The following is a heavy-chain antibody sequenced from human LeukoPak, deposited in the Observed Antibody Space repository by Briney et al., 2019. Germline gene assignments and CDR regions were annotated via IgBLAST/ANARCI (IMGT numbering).Heavy chain of an antibody. CDR3: ATPWCGGDCPPYYFYYYVDV. Sequence: ASVKVSCKASGYTFTGYYMHWVRQAPGHGLEWMGIINPSGGSTSYAQKFQGRVTMTRDMSTSTVYMELSSLRSEDTAVYYCATPWCGGDCPPYYFYYYVDVWGTGTTVTVSS. CDR2: INPSGGST. V-gene: IGHV1-46*01. CDR1: GYTFTGYY. D-gene: IGHD2-21*02. J-gene: IGHJ6*03.